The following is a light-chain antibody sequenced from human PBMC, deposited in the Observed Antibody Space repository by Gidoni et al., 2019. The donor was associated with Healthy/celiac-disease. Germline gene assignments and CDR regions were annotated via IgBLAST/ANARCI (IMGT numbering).Light chain of an antibody. CDR1: SSNIGSNT. V-gene: IGLV1-44*01. CDR2: SNN. CDR3: AAWDDSLNGYWV. J-gene: IGLJ3*02. Sequence: SLLTQPPSASGTPGQRVPISCSGSSSNIGSNTVNWYQQLPGTAPKLLIYSNNQRPSGVPDRFSGSKSGTSASLAISGLQSEDEADYYCAAWDDSLNGYWVFGGGTKLTVL.